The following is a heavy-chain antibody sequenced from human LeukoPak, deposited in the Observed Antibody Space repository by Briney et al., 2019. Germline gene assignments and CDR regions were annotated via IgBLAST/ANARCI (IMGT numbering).Heavy chain of an antibody. CDR2: IWFDGSNK. Sequence: GGSLRLSCAASGFTFSSYGMHWVRQAPGKGLEWVLVIWFDGSNKYYAESVKGLFTISRDNSKNTLYLQMNSLRAEDTAVYYCAKEPYDSSGYYFFSTDYWGQGTMVTVSS. D-gene: IGHD3-22*01. CDR3: AKEPYDSSGYYFFSTDY. CDR1: GFTFSSYG. V-gene: IGHV3-33*06. J-gene: IGHJ4*02.